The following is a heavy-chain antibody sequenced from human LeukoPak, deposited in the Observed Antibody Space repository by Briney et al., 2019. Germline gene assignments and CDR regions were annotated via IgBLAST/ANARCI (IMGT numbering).Heavy chain of an antibody. J-gene: IGHJ4*02. D-gene: IGHD3-16*02. CDR2: VSGSGGSA. CDR1: GFTFSSYA. Sequence: GGSLRLSCAASGFTFSSYAMSWVRQSPGKGLEWVSGVSGSGGSAYHADSVKGRFTISRDNSKNTLFLQMHSLRAEDSALYYCAKETNDMGYLGYYFDYWGQGTLVTVSS. V-gene: IGHV3-23*01. CDR3: AKETNDMGYLGYYFDY.